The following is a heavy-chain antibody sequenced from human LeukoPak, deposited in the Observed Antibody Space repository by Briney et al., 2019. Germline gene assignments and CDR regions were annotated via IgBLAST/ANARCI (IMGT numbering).Heavy chain of an antibody. Sequence: ASVKVSCKASGYTFTSHYMHWVRQAPGQGLEWMGIINPSGGSTSYAQKFQGRVTMTRDMSTSTVYMELSSLRSEDTAVYYCARASDHNTMVRGIGYWGQGTLVTVSS. J-gene: IGHJ4*02. V-gene: IGHV1-46*01. CDR2: INPSGGST. CDR1: GYTFTSHY. D-gene: IGHD3-10*01. CDR3: ARASDHNTMVRGIGY.